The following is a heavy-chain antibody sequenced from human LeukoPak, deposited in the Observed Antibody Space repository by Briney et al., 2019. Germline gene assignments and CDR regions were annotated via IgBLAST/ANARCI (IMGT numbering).Heavy chain of an antibody. Sequence: SETLSLTCTVSGGSISTYYWSWIRQPAGKGLEWIGRIYMRGRTNYNPSLQSRVTMSVDTSKNQFSLKLRSVTDADKAVYYCARETSDTAMASYYFDQWGQGTLVTVFS. V-gene: IGHV4-4*07. CDR3: ARETSDTAMASYYFDQ. CDR2: IYMRGRT. CDR1: GGSISTYY. D-gene: IGHD5-18*01. J-gene: IGHJ4*02.